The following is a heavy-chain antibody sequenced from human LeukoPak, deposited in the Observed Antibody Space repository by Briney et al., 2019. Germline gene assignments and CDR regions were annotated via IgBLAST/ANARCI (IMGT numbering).Heavy chain of an antibody. D-gene: IGHD6-6*01. CDR2: ITKSGDQT. V-gene: IGHV3-23*01. Sequence: GGSLRLSCVPSGITFSNSALSWVRQAPGKGLEWVSTITKSGDQTHYADSVKGRFTISRDNSKNTLYLQMNSLRAEDTAVYYCAKDRQLVRSYYFDYWGQGTLVTVSS. J-gene: IGHJ4*02. CDR3: AKDRQLVRSYYFDY. CDR1: GITFSNSA.